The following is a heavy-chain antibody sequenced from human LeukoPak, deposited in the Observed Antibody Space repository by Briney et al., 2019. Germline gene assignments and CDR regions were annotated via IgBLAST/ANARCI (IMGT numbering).Heavy chain of an antibody. CDR3: ARGAYSSSWYPY. CDR1: GGTFSSYA. Sequence: ASVNVSCKSSGGTFSSYAISWVRQAPGQGLEWMGGIIPIFGTANYAQKFQGRVTITADESTSTAYMELSSLRSEDTVVYYCARGAYSSSWYPYWGQGTLVTVSS. J-gene: IGHJ4*02. CDR2: IIPIFGTA. D-gene: IGHD6-13*01. V-gene: IGHV1-69*01.